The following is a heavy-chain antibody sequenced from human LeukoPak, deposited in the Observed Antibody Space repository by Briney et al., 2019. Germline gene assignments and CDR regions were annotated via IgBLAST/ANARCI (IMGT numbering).Heavy chain of an antibody. CDR3: AKGGYYERPWYFDY. D-gene: IGHD3-22*01. Sequence: GGSLRLSCAASGFTFSTYVIHWVRQAPGKGLEWVAVISFDGTNKFYADSVKGRFTISRDNSKNALYLQMNSLRAEDTAVYYCAKGGYYERPWYFDYWGQGTLVTVSS. V-gene: IGHV3-30*18. CDR2: ISFDGTNK. J-gene: IGHJ4*02. CDR1: GFTFSTYV.